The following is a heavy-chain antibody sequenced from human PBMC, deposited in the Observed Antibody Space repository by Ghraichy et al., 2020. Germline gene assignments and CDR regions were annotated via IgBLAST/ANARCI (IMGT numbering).Heavy chain of an antibody. V-gene: IGHV3-48*03. D-gene: IGHD4-11*01. CDR1: GFTFTNYE. Sequence: GGSLRLSCTASGFTFTNYEMNWVRQPPGKGLQWVSYISTSGSTKWYGDSVKGRFTISRDNAKNSLYLQMNSLSADDTAVYYCARDLYNNDGDAIDIWGQGTMVTVSS. CDR2: ISTSGSTK. J-gene: IGHJ3*02. CDR3: ARDLYNNDGDAIDI.